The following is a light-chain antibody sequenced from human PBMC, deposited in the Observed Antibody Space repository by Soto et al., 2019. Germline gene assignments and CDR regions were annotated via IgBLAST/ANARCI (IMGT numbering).Light chain of an antibody. Sequence: DIQMTQSPSSLSASVGDSVTISCRASQSIKSYLNWYQQRPGKAPNLLIYGATSLQSGVPSRFSGSGSGTDFTLTISSLQPEDFATYYCQQTHSGVTFGGGTKVDI. V-gene: IGKV1-39*01. CDR3: QQTHSGVT. CDR1: QSIKSY. CDR2: GAT. J-gene: IGKJ4*01.